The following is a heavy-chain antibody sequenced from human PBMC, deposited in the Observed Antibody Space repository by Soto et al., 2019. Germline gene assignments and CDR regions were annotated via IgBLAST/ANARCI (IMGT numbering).Heavy chain of an antibody. V-gene: IGHV4-59*01. CDR3: VRDLAIGGFFDP. D-gene: IGHD3-10*01. Sequence: SETLSLTCSVSGVSFTSYYWTWIRQTPGKGPEWIGYIYYSGVTNYNPSLKSRVTMSIDTSKNQFSLKLTSVTAADTAVYYCVRDLAIGGFFDPWGQGTLVTVSS. J-gene: IGHJ5*02. CDR2: IYYSGVT. CDR1: GVSFTSYY.